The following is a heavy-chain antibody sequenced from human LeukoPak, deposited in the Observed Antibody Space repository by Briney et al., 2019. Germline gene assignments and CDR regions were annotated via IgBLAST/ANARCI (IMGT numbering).Heavy chain of an antibody. CDR3: AREYYYGSNSNAFDI. Sequence: GGSLRLSCAASGLTFDNYVMHWVRQAPGKGLEWVAVIWHDGSDKYYANSVKGRFTISRDNSKNTLYVQLNSLRTEDTAVYYCAREYYYGSNSNAFDIWGQGTMVIVSS. J-gene: IGHJ3*02. CDR2: IWHDGSDK. CDR1: GLTFDNYV. V-gene: IGHV3-33*01. D-gene: IGHD3-10*01.